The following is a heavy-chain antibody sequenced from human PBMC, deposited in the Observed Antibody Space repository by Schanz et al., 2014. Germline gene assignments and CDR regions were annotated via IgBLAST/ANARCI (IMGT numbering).Heavy chain of an antibody. V-gene: IGHV1-3*01. J-gene: IGHJ4*02. D-gene: IGHD6-13*01. CDR2: INAGTGNT. CDR1: GYSFTPFP. Sequence: QVQLVQSWAEVKGPGASVKVSCKASGYSFTPFPIHWVRQAPGQRLEWMGWINAGTGNTEYSQKFQGRVTITRDTLASTDYMEVSSLRSEDTAVYYCARSGSSNWYYFDYWGQGTLDTVSS. CDR3: ARSGSSNWYYFDY.